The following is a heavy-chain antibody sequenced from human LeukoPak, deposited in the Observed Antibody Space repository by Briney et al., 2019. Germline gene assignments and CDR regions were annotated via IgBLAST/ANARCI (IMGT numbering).Heavy chain of an antibody. CDR1: GFTFSSYS. CDR2: ISSSSSYI. CDR3: ARTYDSSGYHPYYSDY. J-gene: IGHJ4*02. Sequence: GGSLRLSCAASGFTFSSYSMNWVRQAPGKGLEWVSSISSSSSYIYYADSVKGRFTISRDNAKNSLYLQMNSLRAEDTAVYYCARTYDSSGYHPYYSDYWGQGTLVTVSS. D-gene: IGHD3-22*01. V-gene: IGHV3-21*01.